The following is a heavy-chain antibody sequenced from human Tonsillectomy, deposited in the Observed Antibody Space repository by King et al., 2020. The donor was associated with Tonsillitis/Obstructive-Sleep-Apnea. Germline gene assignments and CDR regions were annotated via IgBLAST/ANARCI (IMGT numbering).Heavy chain of an antibody. CDR1: GFTFSSYE. V-gene: IGHV3-48*03. CDR3: AREGCSSTSCYDY. J-gene: IGHJ4*02. Sequence: VQLVESGGGLVQPGGSLRLSCAASGFTFSSYEMNWVRQAPGKGLEWVSYISSSGSTIYYPDSVKGRFTISRDNAKNSLYLQMNSLRAEDTAVYYCAREGCSSTSCYDYWGQGTLVTVSS. CDR2: ISSSGSTI. D-gene: IGHD2-2*01.